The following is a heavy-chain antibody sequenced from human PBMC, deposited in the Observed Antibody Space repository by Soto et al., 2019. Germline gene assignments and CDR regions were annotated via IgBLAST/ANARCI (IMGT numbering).Heavy chain of an antibody. CDR3: ARGIRRYSYGSSNYVAFELFGSDY. CDR2: IWYDGSNK. J-gene: IGHJ4*02. D-gene: IGHD5-18*01. Sequence: GGSLRLSCAASGFTFRSYGMHWVRQAPGKGLEWVAVIWYDGSNKYYADSVKGRFTIFRDKSKNTLYLQMNSLRVEDSAVYYCARGIRRYSYGSSNYVAFELFGSDYWGQGTLVNVSS. V-gene: IGHV3-33*01. CDR1: GFTFRSYG.